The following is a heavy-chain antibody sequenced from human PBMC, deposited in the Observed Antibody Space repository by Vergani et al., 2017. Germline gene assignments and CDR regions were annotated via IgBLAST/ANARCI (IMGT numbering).Heavy chain of an antibody. Sequence: VQLVESGGGVVRPGGSLRLSCAASGFTFSGYGMHWVRQAPGKGLEWVAFISDDGSHEYSADSVKGRFTISRDNSKDTLNLQMNSLRVEDTAVYYCAKDLGVHYIWNDEPGIDYWGQGALVTVSS. V-gene: IGHV3-30*02. CDR1: GFTFSGYG. CDR2: ISDDGSHE. J-gene: IGHJ4*02. D-gene: IGHD1-1*01. CDR3: AKDLGVHYIWNDEPGIDY.